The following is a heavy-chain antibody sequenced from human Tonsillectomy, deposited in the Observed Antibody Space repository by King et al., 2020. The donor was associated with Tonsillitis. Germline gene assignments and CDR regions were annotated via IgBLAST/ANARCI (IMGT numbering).Heavy chain of an antibody. D-gene: IGHD3-10*01. CDR1: GGSFSGYY. J-gene: IGHJ2*01. Sequence: VQIQQWGAGLLKPSETLSLTCAVYGGSFSGYYWSWIRQPPGKGLEWIGEINHSGSTNYNPSLKSRVTISVDTSKNQFSLKLSSVTAADTAVYYCARVLRITMVRGPNWYFDLWGRGTLVTVSS. CDR3: ARVLRITMVRGPNWYFDL. CDR2: INHSGST. V-gene: IGHV4-34*01.